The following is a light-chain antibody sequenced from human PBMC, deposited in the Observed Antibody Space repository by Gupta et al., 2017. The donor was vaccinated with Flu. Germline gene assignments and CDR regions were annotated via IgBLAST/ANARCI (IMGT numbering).Light chain of an antibody. Sequence: EIVLTQSPATLSLSPGERATLSCRASQSVSSYLAWYQQKPGQAPRLLIYDASNRATGIPARFSGSGSGTDFTLTISSLEPEDFAVYYCQQRSNWPLTFRQRTKVGIQ. CDR2: DAS. J-gene: IGKJ2*01. V-gene: IGKV3-11*01. CDR3: QQRSNWPLT. CDR1: QSVSSY.